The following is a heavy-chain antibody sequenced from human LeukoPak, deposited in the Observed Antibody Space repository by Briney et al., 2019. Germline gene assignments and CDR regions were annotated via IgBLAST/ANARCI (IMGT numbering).Heavy chain of an antibody. J-gene: IGHJ4*02. CDR3: ASSSLREELQYYFDY. CDR2: FDAEDGET. D-gene: IGHD3-10*01. V-gene: IGHV1-24*01. Sequence: ASVKVSCKVSGYTLTELSMHWVRQAPGKGLEWMGGFDAEDGETIYAQKFQGRVTMTEDTSTDTAYMELSSLRSEDTAVYYCASSSLREELQYYFDYWGQGTLVTVSS. CDR1: GYTLTELS.